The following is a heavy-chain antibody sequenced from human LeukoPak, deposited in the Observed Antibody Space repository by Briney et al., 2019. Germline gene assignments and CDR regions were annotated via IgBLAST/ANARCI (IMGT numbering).Heavy chain of an antibody. CDR2: ISGSGGST. Sequence: GGTLRLSCAASGFTFSSYGMSWVRQAPGKGLEWVSAISGSGGSTYYADSVKGRFTISRDNSKNTLYLQMNSLRAEDTAVYYCATNEMGYDYVWGSYRYGPYYFDYWGQGTLVTVSS. D-gene: IGHD3-16*02. CDR1: GFTFSSYG. V-gene: IGHV3-23*01. J-gene: IGHJ4*02. CDR3: ATNEMGYDYVWGSYRYGPYYFDY.